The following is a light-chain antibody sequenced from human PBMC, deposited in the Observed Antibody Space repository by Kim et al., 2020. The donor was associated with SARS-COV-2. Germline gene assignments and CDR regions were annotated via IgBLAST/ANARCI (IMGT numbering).Light chain of an antibody. V-gene: IGLV3-27*01. CDR3: YSAAGSSPRQ. Sequence: VPPRPTVRICCSEDILGKSYVRWLQQKPGQAPVLLIYDGSERPSGIPGRFAGYCSGTTVTLTISVAQFDDEADYYCYSAAGSSPRQFGGGTQLTVL. CDR2: DGS. CDR1: ILGKSY. J-gene: IGLJ3*02.